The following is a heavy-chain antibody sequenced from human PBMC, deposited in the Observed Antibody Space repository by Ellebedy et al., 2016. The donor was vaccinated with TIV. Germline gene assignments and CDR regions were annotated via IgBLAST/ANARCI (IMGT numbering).Heavy chain of an antibody. CDR2: INPSGGST. V-gene: IGHV1-46*04. J-gene: IGHJ4*02. CDR3: ARARSSGWLHTPDY. Sequence: AASVKVSCKASGYTFTSYYMHWVRQAPGQGLEWMGIINPSGGSTSYAQKLQGRVTMTRDTSTTTVYMELNSLRSEDTAVYYCARARSSGWLHTPDYWGQGTLVIVSS. D-gene: IGHD6-19*01. CDR1: GYTFTSYY.